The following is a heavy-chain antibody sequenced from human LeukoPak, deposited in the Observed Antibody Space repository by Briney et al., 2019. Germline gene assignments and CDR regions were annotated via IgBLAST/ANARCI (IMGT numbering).Heavy chain of an antibody. V-gene: IGHV4-34*01. Sequence: PSETLSLTCAVYGGSLSGYYWSWIRQPPGKGLEWIGEINHSGSTNYNPSLKSRVTISVDTSKNQFSLKLSSVTAADTAVYYCARGVDSSGYYYTPFDYWGQGTLVTVSS. CDR2: INHSGST. CDR1: GGSLSGYY. CDR3: ARGVDSSGYYYTPFDY. D-gene: IGHD3-22*01. J-gene: IGHJ4*02.